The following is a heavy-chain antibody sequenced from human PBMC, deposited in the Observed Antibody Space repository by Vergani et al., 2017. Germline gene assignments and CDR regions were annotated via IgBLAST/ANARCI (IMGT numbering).Heavy chain of an antibody. Sequence: EVQLLESGGGLVQPGGSLRLSCAASGFTFSRYAMSWVRQAPGKGMEWVSAISGSGGRTYYADSVKGRFTISRDKSQNTLYLQMNSLRAEDTAVYYWAKGRMDWFDPWGQGTLVTVSS. J-gene: IGHJ5*02. CDR2: ISGSGGRT. D-gene: IGHD2-8*01. CDR3: AKGRMDWFDP. CDR1: GFTFSRYA. V-gene: IGHV3-23*01.